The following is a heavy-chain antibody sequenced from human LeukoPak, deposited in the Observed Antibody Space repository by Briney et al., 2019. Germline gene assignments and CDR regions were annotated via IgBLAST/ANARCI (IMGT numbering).Heavy chain of an antibody. Sequence: ASVKVSCKASGFTFTSSVVQWVRQARGQRLEWIGWTVVGSGNTNYAQKFQGRVTITRDMSTSTAYMELSSLRFEDTAVYYCAADRAGSYLRFVYWGQGTPVTVSS. J-gene: IGHJ4*02. D-gene: IGHD3-10*01. V-gene: IGHV1-58*01. CDR3: AADRAGSYLRFVY. CDR2: TVVGSGNT. CDR1: GFTFTSSV.